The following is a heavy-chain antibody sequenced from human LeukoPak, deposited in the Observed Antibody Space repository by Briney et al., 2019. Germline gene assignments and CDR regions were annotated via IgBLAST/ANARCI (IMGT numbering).Heavy chain of an antibody. CDR3: AKGVTMVRGVIMDY. V-gene: IGHV3-23*01. CDR1: GFTFSSYA. CDR2: ISGSGGST. J-gene: IGHJ4*02. D-gene: IGHD3-10*01. Sequence: GGSLRLSCAASGFTFSSYAMSWVRQAPGKGLEWVSAISGSGGSTYYADSVKGRFTISRDNSKNTLYLQMNSLRAEDTAVYYCAKGVTMVRGVIMDYWGQGTLVTVSS.